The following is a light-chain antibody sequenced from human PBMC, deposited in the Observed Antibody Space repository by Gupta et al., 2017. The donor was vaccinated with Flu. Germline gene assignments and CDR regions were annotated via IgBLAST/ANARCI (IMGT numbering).Light chain of an antibody. Sequence: SPATLSLSPGERATRACRASQKIDNYLAWYQQKPGQVPRLLIYDASNRATGIPARFSGGGSGTDFTLTSSSLEPEDFAVYYCQQRTFPLTFGGGTKVEIK. CDR3: QQRTFPLT. V-gene: IGKV3-11*01. CDR2: DAS. CDR1: QKIDNY. J-gene: IGKJ4*01.